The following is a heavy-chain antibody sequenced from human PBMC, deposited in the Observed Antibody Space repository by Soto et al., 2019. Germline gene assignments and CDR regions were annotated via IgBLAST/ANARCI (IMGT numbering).Heavy chain of an antibody. Sequence: PSETLSLTCTVSGGSISSYYWSWIRQPPGKGLEWIGYIYYSGSTNYNPSLKSRVTISVDTSKNQFSLKLSSVTAADTAVYYCASVYYDSTNSIFDYWGQGTLVTVSS. CDR3: ASVYYDSTNSIFDY. J-gene: IGHJ4*02. CDR1: GGSISSYY. D-gene: IGHD3-22*01. CDR2: IYYSGST. V-gene: IGHV4-59*01.